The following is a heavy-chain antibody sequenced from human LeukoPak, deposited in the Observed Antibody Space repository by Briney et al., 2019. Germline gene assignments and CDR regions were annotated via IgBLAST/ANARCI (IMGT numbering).Heavy chain of an antibody. CDR3: ARDMYCSSTSCYYDY. V-gene: IGHV1-69*13. Sequence: SVKVSCKASGGTFSSYAISWVRQAPGQGLEWMGGIIPIFGTANYAQKFQGRVTITADESTSTAYMELSSMRSEDTAVYYCARDMYCSSTSCYYDYWGQGTLVTVSS. CDR2: IIPIFGTA. CDR1: GGTFSSYA. J-gene: IGHJ4*02. D-gene: IGHD2-2*01.